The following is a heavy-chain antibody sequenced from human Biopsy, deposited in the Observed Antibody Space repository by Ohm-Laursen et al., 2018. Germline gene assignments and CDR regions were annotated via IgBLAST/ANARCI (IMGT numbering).Heavy chain of an antibody. CDR3: ARHPTGFWFDP. Sequence: TLSLTCTVSGDSISTSTPYYWAWLRPPPGKGLEWIGSIYNSETTFYNPSLKSRVAISVDTSTNQFSLKVSSVTAADTALYYCARHPTGFWFDPWGHGTLVTVSS. V-gene: IGHV4-39*01. CDR1: GDSISTSTPYY. J-gene: IGHJ5*02. CDR2: IYNSETT.